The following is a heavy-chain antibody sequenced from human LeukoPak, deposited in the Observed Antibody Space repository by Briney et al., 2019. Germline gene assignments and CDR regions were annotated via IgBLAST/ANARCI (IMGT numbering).Heavy chain of an antibody. Sequence: KGGESLKISCKGSGYSFTSYWIGWVRQMPGKGLEWIGIIYLDDSDTRYSPPFQGQVTISADKSISTAYLQWSSLKASDTAMYYCVRLSLVTGDFSHIAYWGQGTLVTVSS. V-gene: IGHV5-51*01. CDR3: VRLSLVTGDFSHIAY. J-gene: IGHJ4*02. CDR2: IYLDDSDT. CDR1: GYSFTSYW. D-gene: IGHD4-17*01.